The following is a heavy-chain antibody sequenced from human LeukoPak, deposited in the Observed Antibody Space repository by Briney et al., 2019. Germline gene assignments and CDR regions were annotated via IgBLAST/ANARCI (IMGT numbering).Heavy chain of an antibody. CDR2: ITDSGGST. V-gene: IGHV3-23*01. J-gene: IGHJ4*02. CDR1: RFTFSSYA. CDR3: AKGCTIGWYYFDY. D-gene: IGHD6-19*01. Sequence: PGGSLRLSCSASRFTFSSYAMSWVRQAPGKGLEWVSTITDSGGSTYYTESVKGRFTISRDNSKNTLYLQMNSLRVEDTALYYCAKGCTIGWYYFDYWGQGTLVTVSS.